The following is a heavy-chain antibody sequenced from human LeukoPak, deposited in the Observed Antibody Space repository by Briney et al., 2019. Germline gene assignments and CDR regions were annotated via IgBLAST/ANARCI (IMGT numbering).Heavy chain of an antibody. CDR3: AKDRAYYYGSGSYSLFDY. Sequence: PGGSLRLSCAASGFTFSSYAMSWVRQAPGKGLEWVSAISGSGGSTYYADSVKGRFTISRDNSKNTLYLQMNSLRAEDTAVYYCAKDRAYYYGSGSYSLFDYWGQGTLVTVSS. V-gene: IGHV3-23*01. D-gene: IGHD3-10*01. CDR1: GFTFSSYA. J-gene: IGHJ4*02. CDR2: ISGSGGST.